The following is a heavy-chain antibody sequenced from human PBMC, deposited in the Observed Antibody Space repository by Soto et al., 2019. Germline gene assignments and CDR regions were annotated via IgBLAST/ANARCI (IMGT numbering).Heavy chain of an antibody. Sequence: GGSLRLSCAASGFTFTRYSMNWVRQAPGKGLEWVSSISSTTNYIYYGDSMKGRFTIPRDNAKNSLYLEMNSLRAEDTAVYYCARESEDLTSNFDYWGQGTLVTVSS. J-gene: IGHJ4*02. CDR3: ARESEDLTSNFDY. CDR1: GFTFTRYS. V-gene: IGHV3-21*06. CDR2: ISSTTNYI.